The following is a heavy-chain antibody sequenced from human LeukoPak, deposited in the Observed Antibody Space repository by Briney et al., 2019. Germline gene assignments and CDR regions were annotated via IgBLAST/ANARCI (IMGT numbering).Heavy chain of an antibody. Sequence: GSLRLSCAASGFTFSSYGMHWVRQAPGKGLEWVAFIRYDGSNKYYADSVKGRFTISRDNSKNTLYLQMNSLRAEDTAVYYCAREGIVGSTRDYWGQGTLVTVSS. J-gene: IGHJ4*02. CDR3: AREGIVGSTRDY. D-gene: IGHD1-26*01. CDR2: IRYDGSNK. CDR1: GFTFSSYG. V-gene: IGHV3-30*02.